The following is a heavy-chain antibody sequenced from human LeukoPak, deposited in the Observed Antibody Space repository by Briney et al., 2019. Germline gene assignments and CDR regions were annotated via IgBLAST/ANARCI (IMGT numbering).Heavy chain of an antibody. CDR3: VGGDYFGSGSARRHWFDP. D-gene: IGHD3-10*01. Sequence: GGSLRLSCAASGFTFSSYSMNWVRQAPGKGLEWVSYISSSSSTIYYADSMKGRFTISRDNAQKSLYLEMNSLRAEDTAVYYCVGGDYFGSGSARRHWFDPWGQGTLVTVSS. V-gene: IGHV3-48*04. J-gene: IGHJ5*02. CDR2: ISSSSSTI. CDR1: GFTFSSYS.